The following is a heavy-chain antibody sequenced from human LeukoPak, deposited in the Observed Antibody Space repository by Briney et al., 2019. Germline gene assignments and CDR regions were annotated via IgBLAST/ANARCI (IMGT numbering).Heavy chain of an antibody. CDR1: GGSISSYY. Sequence: SETLSLTCTVSGGSISSYYWSWIRQPPGKGLEYIGYIYYSGYTNYNPSLKSRVTISVDTSKNQFSLKLSSVTAADTAVYYCASGPNSGLNWFDPWGQGTLVTVSS. V-gene: IGHV4-59*01. D-gene: IGHD6-19*01. CDR3: ASGPNSGLNWFDP. CDR2: IYYSGYT. J-gene: IGHJ5*02.